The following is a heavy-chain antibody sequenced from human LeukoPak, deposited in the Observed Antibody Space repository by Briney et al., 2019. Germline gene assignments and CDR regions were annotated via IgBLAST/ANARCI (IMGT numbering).Heavy chain of an antibody. CDR2: MYYSGST. Sequence: SQSLSLTCTVSGGSIRSGDYCWSWIRQPPGKGLEWIAYMYYSGSTYYNPSLKSRVTMSADTSKNQLSLKLSSVTAADTAVYYCPRPYYYDSRIDPWGQGILVTVSS. CDR1: GGSIRSGDYC. CDR3: PRPYYYDSRIDP. J-gene: IGHJ5*02. D-gene: IGHD3-22*01. V-gene: IGHV4-30-4*01.